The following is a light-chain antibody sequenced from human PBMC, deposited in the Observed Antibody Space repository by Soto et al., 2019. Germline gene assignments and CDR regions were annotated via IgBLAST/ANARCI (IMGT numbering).Light chain of an antibody. CDR2: DNN. Sequence: QSVLTQPPSVSAAPGQTVTISCSGSGSNIGKDYVSWYQQIPGTAPKLLIYDNNKRPSGIPDRFSGSKSGTSATLGITGLQTGDEADYYCGTWDSRLSVVFGGGTKLTVL. CDR1: GSNIGKDY. V-gene: IGLV1-51*01. CDR3: GTWDSRLSVV. J-gene: IGLJ2*01.